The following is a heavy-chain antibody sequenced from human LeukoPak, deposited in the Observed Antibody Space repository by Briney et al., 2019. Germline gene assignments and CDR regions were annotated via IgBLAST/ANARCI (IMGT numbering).Heavy chain of an antibody. CDR1: GFSISNYD. CDR3: ARLVRYYDTSTYYDFDY. Sequence: SETLSLTCTVSGFSISNYDWSWIRQPPGKGLEWIAYTSHSGSASYNPFLESRVTISLDTSKNPFPLRLDSVTAAGTAVYYCARLVRYYDTSTYYDFDYWGQGILVTVSS. V-gene: IGHV4-59*01. CDR2: TSHSGSA. D-gene: IGHD3-22*01. J-gene: IGHJ4*02.